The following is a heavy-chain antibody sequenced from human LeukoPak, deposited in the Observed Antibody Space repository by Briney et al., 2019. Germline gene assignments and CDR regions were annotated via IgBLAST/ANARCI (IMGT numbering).Heavy chain of an antibody. CDR2: ISGSGGST. Sequence: GGSLRLSCAASGFTFSSYAMSWVRQAPGKGLEWVSAISGSGGSTYYADSVKGRFTISRDNSKNTLYLQMNSLRAEDTAVYYCAKDLSGGDLPEYFQHWGQGTLVTVSS. J-gene: IGHJ1*01. CDR1: GFTFSSYA. D-gene: IGHD7-27*01. V-gene: IGHV3-23*01. CDR3: AKDLSGGDLPEYFQH.